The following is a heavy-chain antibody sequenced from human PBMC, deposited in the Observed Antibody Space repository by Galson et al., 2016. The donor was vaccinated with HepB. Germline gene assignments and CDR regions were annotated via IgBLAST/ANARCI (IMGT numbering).Heavy chain of an antibody. V-gene: IGHV3-49*04. D-gene: IGHD5-24*01. CDR1: GFTFGDYA. Sequence: SLRLSCAASGFTFGDYAMSWVRQAPGRGLEWVGFIRGKVYGGTREYAASVKGRFIISRDDSKNIAYLQMDRLTTEDTAVYYCTAARWLQLKDYGLNVWGQGTSVTVSS. CDR3: TAARWLQLKDYGLNV. CDR2: IRGKVYGGTR. J-gene: IGHJ6*02.